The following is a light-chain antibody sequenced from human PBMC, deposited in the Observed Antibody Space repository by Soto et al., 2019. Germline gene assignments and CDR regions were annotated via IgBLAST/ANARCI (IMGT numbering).Light chain of an antibody. Sequence: EIGLTQSPGTLSLSPGERATLSCRASQSVSSSYLAWYQQTPGQAPRLLIYGASSRATGIPDRFSGSGSGTDFTLTISRLEPEDFAVYYCQQYGSSPFTFGPGTKVDIK. CDR3: QQYGSSPFT. V-gene: IGKV3-20*01. J-gene: IGKJ3*01. CDR1: QSVSSSY. CDR2: GAS.